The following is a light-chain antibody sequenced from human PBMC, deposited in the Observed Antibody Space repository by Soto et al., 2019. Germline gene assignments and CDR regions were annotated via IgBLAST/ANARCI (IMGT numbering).Light chain of an antibody. V-gene: IGLV2-23*02. J-gene: IGLJ1*01. Sequence: QSVLTQPASVSGSPGQSITISCTGTSSDVGSYNLVSWYQQHPGKAPRLMIYEISERPSGVSNRFSGSKSGNTASLTISGLQAEDEANYYCCSYAGDTTYVFGTGTKVTV. CDR3: CSYAGDTTYV. CDR1: SSDVGSYNL. CDR2: EIS.